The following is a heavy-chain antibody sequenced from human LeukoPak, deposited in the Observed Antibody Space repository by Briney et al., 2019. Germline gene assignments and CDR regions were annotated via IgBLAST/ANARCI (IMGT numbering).Heavy chain of an antibody. Sequence: GGSLRLSCAASGFTFSSYAMSWVRQAPGKGLEWVSAISGSGGSTYYADSVKGRFTISRDNSKNTLYLQMNSLRAEDTAVYYCAKRQLERLWLQTLYYFDYWGQGTLVPVSS. CDR1: GFTFSSYA. J-gene: IGHJ4*02. CDR2: ISGSGGST. V-gene: IGHV3-23*01. CDR3: AKRQLERLWLQTLYYFDY. D-gene: IGHD1-1*01.